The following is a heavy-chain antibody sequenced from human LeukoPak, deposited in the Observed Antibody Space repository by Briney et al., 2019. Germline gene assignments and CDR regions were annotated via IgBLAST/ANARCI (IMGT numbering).Heavy chain of an antibody. D-gene: IGHD1-26*01. CDR1: GFTFSSYG. CDR3: ARVAWELPNYYYYYMDV. J-gene: IGHJ6*03. CDR2: IWYDGSNK. V-gene: IGHV3-33*01. Sequence: GGSLRLSCAASGFTFSSYGMHWVRQAPGKGLEWVAVIWYDGSNKYYADSVKGRFTISRDNSKSTLYLQMNSLRAEDTAVYYCARVAWELPNYYYYYMDVWGKGTTVTVSS.